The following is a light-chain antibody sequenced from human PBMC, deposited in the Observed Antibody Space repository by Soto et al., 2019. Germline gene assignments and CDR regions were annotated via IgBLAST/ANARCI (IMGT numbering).Light chain of an antibody. V-gene: IGLV2-23*01. Sequence: QSALTQPASVSGSPGQSITISCTGTSSDIGGYNLVSWYQQHPGKAPKLVIYEGTKRPSGVSIRFSGSKSGNTASLAISGLQAEDEADYYCCSYSDSSTNGVFGGGTQLTVL. CDR3: CSYSDSSTNGV. CDR1: SSDIGGYNL. CDR2: EGT. J-gene: IGLJ3*02.